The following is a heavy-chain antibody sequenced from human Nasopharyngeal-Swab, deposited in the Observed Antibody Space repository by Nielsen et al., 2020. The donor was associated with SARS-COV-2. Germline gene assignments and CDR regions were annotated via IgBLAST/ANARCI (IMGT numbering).Heavy chain of an antibody. CDR1: GFTFSDYY. J-gene: IGHJ4*02. Sequence: GESLKISCAASGFTFSDYYMSWIRQAPGKGLEYISYSSGSGGTIYYGDSMKGRFTISRDNAKHSLYLQMTSLRAEDTAVYYCARDRANLDFDYWGQGTLVTVSS. CDR2: SSGSGGTI. CDR3: ARDRANLDFDY. V-gene: IGHV3-11*04. D-gene: IGHD4/OR15-4a*01.